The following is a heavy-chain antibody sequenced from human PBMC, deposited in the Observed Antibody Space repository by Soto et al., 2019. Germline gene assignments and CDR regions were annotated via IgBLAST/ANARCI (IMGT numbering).Heavy chain of an antibody. CDR2: INHSGST. V-gene: IGHV4-34*01. J-gene: IGHJ4*02. D-gene: IGHD3-3*01. CDR1: GGSFSGYY. Sequence: PSEPLSLTCAVYGGSFSGYYWSWIRQPPGKGLEWIGEINHSGSTNYNPSLKSRVTISVDTSKNQFSLKLSSVTAADTAVYYCARGGPKVVLRFLEWLTPGFDYWGQGTLVTVSS. CDR3: ARGGPKVVLRFLEWLTPGFDY.